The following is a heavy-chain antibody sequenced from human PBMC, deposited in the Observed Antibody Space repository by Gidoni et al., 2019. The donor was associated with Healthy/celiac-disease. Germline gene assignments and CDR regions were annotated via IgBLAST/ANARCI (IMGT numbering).Heavy chain of an antibody. CDR2: IDPRDSYT. D-gene: IGHD1-26*01. CDR3: ASGVIVGATIDYYYYYMDV. CDR1: GYSFTSYW. V-gene: IGHV5-10-1*03. Sequence: EVQLVQSGAEVKKPGESLRSSCKGSGYSFTSYWISWVRQMPGKGLEWMGGIDPRDSYTNYSPSCQGHVTISADKAISTAYLQWSSLKASDTAMYYCASGVIVGATIDYYYYYMDVWGKGTTVTVSS. J-gene: IGHJ6*03.